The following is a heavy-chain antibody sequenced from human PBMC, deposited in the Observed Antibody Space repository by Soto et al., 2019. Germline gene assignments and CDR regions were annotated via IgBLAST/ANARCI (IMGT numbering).Heavy chain of an antibody. V-gene: IGHV3-48*01. D-gene: IGHD3-22*01. CDR2: INGGSTSV. CDR1: GFIFNSYS. J-gene: IGHJ4*02. Sequence: EVQLVESGGGMVQPGGSLRLSCVASGFIFNSYSMNWVRQAPGKGLEWISYINGGSTSVFYADSVKGRFSISRDNAKNSLYLQMNSLRAEDTAVYYCGSSASPDAYWGQGTLVAVSS. CDR3: GSSASPDAY.